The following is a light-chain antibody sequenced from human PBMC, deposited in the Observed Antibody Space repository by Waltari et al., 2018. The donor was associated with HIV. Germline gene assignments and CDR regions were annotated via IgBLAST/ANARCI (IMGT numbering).Light chain of an antibody. CDR1: QDISNF. Sequence: DIQLTQSPSFLSASVGERVPVACRASQDISNFLAWYQQKPGTAPRPLIYDASTLYSGVPSRFRGSGSGTEFTLTISSLQPEDFASYYCQQLHTFPLTFGGGTKV. V-gene: IGKV1-9*01. CDR3: QQLHTFPLT. CDR2: DAS. J-gene: IGKJ4*01.